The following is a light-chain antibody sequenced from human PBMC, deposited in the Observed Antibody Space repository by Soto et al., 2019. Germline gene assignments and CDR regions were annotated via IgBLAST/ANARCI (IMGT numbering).Light chain of an antibody. CDR2: DAS. CDR3: QQRSNWPRAT. Sequence: EIVLTQSPATLSLSPGERATLSCRASQSVSSYLAWYQQKPGQAPRLLIYDASNRATGIPARFSGSGSGTDFTLTISSLEPEDFAVYYCQQRSNWPRATFGQGTKVESK. V-gene: IGKV3-11*01. J-gene: IGKJ1*01. CDR1: QSVSSY.